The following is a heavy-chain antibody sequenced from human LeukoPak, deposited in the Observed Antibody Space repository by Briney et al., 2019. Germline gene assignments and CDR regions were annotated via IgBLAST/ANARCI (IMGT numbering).Heavy chain of an antibody. CDR2: IYYSGGT. D-gene: IGHD6-19*01. Sequence: SETLSLTCTVSGGSISSGDYYWSWIRQPPGTGLEWIGYIYYSGGTYYNPSLKSRVTISVDTSKNQFSLKLSSVTAADTAVYYCASLGIAVAGTGGDFDYWGQGTLVTVSS. CDR1: GGSISSGDYY. CDR3: ASLGIAVAGTGGDFDY. V-gene: IGHV4-30-4*01. J-gene: IGHJ4*02.